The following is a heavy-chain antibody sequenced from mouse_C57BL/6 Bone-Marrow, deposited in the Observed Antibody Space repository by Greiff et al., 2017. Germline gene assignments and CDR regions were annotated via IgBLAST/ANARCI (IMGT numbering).Heavy chain of an antibody. J-gene: IGHJ2*01. CDR2: ISYSGST. V-gene: IGHV3-8*01. Sequence: EVQLQESGPGLAKPSQTLSLTCSVTGYSFTSDYWTWIRKFPGNKLEYMGCISYSGSTYYNPSRQSRLSINRNTSKNQYYLQLNSVTTEDTATYCCARLGGYFDYWGQGTTLTVSS. CDR3: ARLGGYFDY. D-gene: IGHD4-1*01. CDR1: GYSFTSDY.